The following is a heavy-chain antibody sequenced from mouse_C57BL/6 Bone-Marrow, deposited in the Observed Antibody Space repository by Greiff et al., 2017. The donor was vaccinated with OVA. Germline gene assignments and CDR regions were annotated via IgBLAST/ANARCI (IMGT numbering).Heavy chain of an antibody. CDR1: GFNITDDY. CDR2: IDPENGDT. CDR3: TRYYYSSSYDFDY. D-gene: IGHD1-1*01. Sequence: EVQLQQSGAELVRPGASVKLSCTASGFNITDDYMHWVKQRPEQGLEWIGWIDPENGDTEYASKFQGKATITAETSSNTAYMQLSSLTSEDTAVYYCTRYYYSSSYDFDYWGQGTTLTVSS. V-gene: IGHV14-4*01. J-gene: IGHJ2*01.